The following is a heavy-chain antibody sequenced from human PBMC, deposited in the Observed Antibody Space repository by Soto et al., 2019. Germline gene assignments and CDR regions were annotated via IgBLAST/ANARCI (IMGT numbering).Heavy chain of an antibody. Sequence: QVQLQESGPGLVKPSETLSLTCTVSGGSISSYYWSWIRQPPGKGLELIWYIHYSGSTNYNPSLKSRVTISVDTSKNQFSLKLNSVTAADTAVYYCARPHGGSSGWDNWFDPWGQGTLVTVSS. V-gene: IGHV4-59*01. CDR1: GGSISSYY. D-gene: IGHD6-25*01. CDR3: ARPHGGSSGWDNWFDP. J-gene: IGHJ5*02. CDR2: IHYSGST.